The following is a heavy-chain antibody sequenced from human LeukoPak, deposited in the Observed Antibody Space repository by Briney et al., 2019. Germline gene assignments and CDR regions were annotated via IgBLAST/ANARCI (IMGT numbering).Heavy chain of an antibody. Sequence: GASVNVSCKASGYTFTGYYIHWVRQAPGQGLEWLGRINPNTGGTNYAKKFRARVTMTKDTSISAAYMVLSSLTSDDTAVYYCARGGSHRDYELYWWGGQGTLVTVSS. CDR1: GYTFTGYY. V-gene: IGHV1-2*06. CDR2: INPNTGGT. CDR3: ARGGSHRDYELYWW. J-gene: IGHJ4*02. D-gene: IGHD2-8*02.